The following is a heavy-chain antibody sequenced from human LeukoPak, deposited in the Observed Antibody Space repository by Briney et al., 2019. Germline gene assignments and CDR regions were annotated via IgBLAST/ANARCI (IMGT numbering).Heavy chain of an antibody. V-gene: IGHV3-21*01. CDR1: GFTFSSYS. D-gene: IGHD4-17*01. CDR3: ASGHGGDYI. Sequence: GSLRLSCAASGFTFSSYSMNWVRRAPGKGLEWVSSISSSSSYIYYADSVKSRFTISRDNAKNSLYLQMNSLRAEDTAVYYCASGHGGDYIWGQGTLVTVSS. J-gene: IGHJ4*02. CDR2: ISSSSSYI.